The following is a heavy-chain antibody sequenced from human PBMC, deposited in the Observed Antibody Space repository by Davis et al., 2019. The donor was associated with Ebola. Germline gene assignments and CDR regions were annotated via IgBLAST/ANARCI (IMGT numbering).Heavy chain of an antibody. CDR1: GFSVSNKY. CDR3: AKGGSWFDP. V-gene: IGHV3-23*01. Sequence: PGGSLRLSCAASGFSVSNKYASWVRQAPGKGLEWVSAISGSGGSTYYADSVKGRFTISRDNSKNTLYLQMNSLRAEDTAVYYCAKGGSWFDPWGQGTLVTVSS. CDR2: ISGSGGST. J-gene: IGHJ5*02. D-gene: IGHD3-10*01.